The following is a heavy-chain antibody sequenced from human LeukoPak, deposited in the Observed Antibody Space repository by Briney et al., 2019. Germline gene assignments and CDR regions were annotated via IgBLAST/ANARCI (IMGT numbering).Heavy chain of an antibody. CDR2: IYYSGST. D-gene: IGHD3-10*01. CDR3: ARDRLVRGWFDP. V-gene: IGHV4-39*07. J-gene: IGHJ5*02. Sequence: SETLSLTCTVSGGSISSSSYYWGWIRQPPGKGLEWIGSIYYSGSTYYNPSLKSRVTISVDMSKNQFSLKLSSVTAADTAVYYCARDRLVRGWFDPWGQGTLVTVSS. CDR1: GGSISSSSYY.